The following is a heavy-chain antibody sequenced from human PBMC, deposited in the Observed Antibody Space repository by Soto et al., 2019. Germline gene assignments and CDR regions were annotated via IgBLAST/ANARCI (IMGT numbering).Heavy chain of an antibody. CDR2: IITNFGTA. D-gene: IGHD3-10*01. CDR3: AREGGSGNYRCYAMDV. CDR1: GGTFSIYA. J-gene: IGHJ6*02. Sequence: QVQLVQSGAAVKKPGSSVKVSCKASGGTFSIYAISWVRQAPGQGLEWMGGIITNFGTATYAQKFQGRVTTTADESTSTAYMELSSLRSEDTAVYYCAREGGSGNYRCYAMDVCGQRTTVTVSS. V-gene: IGHV1-69*12.